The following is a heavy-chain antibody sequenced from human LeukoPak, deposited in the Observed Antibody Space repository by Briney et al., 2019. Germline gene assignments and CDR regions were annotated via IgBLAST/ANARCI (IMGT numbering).Heavy chain of an antibody. Sequence: GGSLRLSCAASGFTFSSYAMHWVRQAPGKGLEWVANIKQDGSGKYYVDSVKGQFTISRDNAKNSLYLQMNSLRAEDTAVYYCASYYGSGSYYKRSFDYWGQGTLVTVSS. CDR3: ASYYGSGSYYKRSFDY. J-gene: IGHJ4*02. D-gene: IGHD3-10*01. CDR2: IKQDGSGK. V-gene: IGHV3-7*01. CDR1: GFTFSSYA.